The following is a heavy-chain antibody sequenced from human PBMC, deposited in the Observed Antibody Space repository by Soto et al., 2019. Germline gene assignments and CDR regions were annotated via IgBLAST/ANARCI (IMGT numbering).Heavy chain of an antibody. CDR3: ARDSEIFGGASGFDY. CDR2: ISYDGSNK. J-gene: IGHJ4*02. CDR1: GFTFSSYA. D-gene: IGHD3-3*01. Sequence: GGSLRLSCAASGFTFSSYAMHWVRQAPGKGLEWVAVISYDGSNKYYADSVKGRFTISSDNSTNTLYLQMNSLRAEDTAVYYCARDSEIFGGASGFDYWGQGTLVTVSS. V-gene: IGHV3-30-3*01.